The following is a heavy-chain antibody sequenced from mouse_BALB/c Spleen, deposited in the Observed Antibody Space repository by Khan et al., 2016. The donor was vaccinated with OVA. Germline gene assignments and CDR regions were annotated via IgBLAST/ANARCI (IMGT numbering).Heavy chain of an antibody. Sequence: QLQESGPALVKPGASVKVSCKASGYAFTSYSMYWVNQSHGKSLEWIGYIDPYNGGTSYNQKFKGTVTLTVDQSSTTAYMHLNSLTSEDSAVYYCIRGGYGGFAYWGQGTLVTVSA. CDR2: IDPYNGGT. D-gene: IGHD1-1*01. V-gene: IGHV1S135*01. CDR3: IRGGYGGFAY. J-gene: IGHJ3*01. CDR1: GYAFTSYS.